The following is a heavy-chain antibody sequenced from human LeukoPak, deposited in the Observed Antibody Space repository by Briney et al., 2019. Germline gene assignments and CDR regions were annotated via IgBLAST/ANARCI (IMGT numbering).Heavy chain of an antibody. J-gene: IGHJ1*01. V-gene: IGHV3-23*01. CDR3: AKDPYCSGGSCYSTPPYFQH. D-gene: IGHD2-15*01. CDR1: GFTFSSYA. CDR2: ISGSGGST. Sequence: PGASLRLSCAASGFTFSSYAMSWVRQAPGKGLEWVSAISGSGGSTYYADSVKGRFTISRDNSKNTLYLQMNSLRAEDTAVYYCAKDPYCSGGSCYSTPPYFQHWGQGTLVTVSS.